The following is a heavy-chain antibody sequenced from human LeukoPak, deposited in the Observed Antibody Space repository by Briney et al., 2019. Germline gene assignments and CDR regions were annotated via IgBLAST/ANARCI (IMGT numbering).Heavy chain of an antibody. D-gene: IGHD2-2*01. CDR3: AIEALSGPACFDY. V-gene: IGHV1-2*02. CDR1: GYTFTGYY. J-gene: IGHJ4*02. Sequence: ASVKVSCKASGYTFTGYYMHWVRQDPGQGLEWMGWINPNSGGTNYAQKFQGRVTMTRDTSISTAYMELSRLRSDDTAVYYCAIEALSGPACFDYWGQGTLVTVSS. CDR2: INPNSGGT.